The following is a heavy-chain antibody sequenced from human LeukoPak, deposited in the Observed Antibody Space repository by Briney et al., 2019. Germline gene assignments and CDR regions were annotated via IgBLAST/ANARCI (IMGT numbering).Heavy chain of an antibody. CDR1: GGSISSSSYY. J-gene: IGHJ4*02. CDR3: ARAGRYQLLFDY. D-gene: IGHD2-2*01. Sequence: SETLSLTCTVSGGSISSSSYYWGWIRQPPGKGLEWIGGIYYSGSTYYNPSLKSRVTISVDTSKNQFSLKLSSVTAADTAVYYCARAGRYQLLFDYWGQGTLVTVSS. CDR2: IYYSGST. V-gene: IGHV4-39*07.